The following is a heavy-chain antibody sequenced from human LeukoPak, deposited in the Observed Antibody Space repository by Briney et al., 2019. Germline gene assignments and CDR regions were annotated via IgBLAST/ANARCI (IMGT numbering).Heavy chain of an antibody. CDR3: ARLGGYCTNGVCYRGAFDI. D-gene: IGHD2-8*01. V-gene: IGHV1-69*05. Sequence: SVKVSCKASGGTFSSYAISWVRQAPGQGLEWMGGIIPIFGTANYAQKFQGRVTITTDESTSTAYMELSSLRSEDTAVYYCARLGGYCTNGVCYRGAFDIWGQGTMVTVSS. CDR1: GGTFSSYA. J-gene: IGHJ3*02. CDR2: IIPIFGTA.